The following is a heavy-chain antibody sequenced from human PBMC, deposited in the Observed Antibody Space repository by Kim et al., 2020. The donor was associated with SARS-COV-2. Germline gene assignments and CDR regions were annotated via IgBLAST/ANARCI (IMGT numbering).Heavy chain of an antibody. V-gene: IGHV4-34*01. Sequence: SETLSLTCAVYGGSFSGYYWSWIRQPPGKGLEWIGEINHSGSTNYNPSLKSRVTISVDTSKNQFSLKLSSVTAADTAVYYCARYSGYDPYYYYGMDVWGQGTTVTVSS. CDR2: INHSGST. CDR3: ARYSGYDPYYYYGMDV. D-gene: IGHD5-12*01. J-gene: IGHJ6*02. CDR1: GGSFSGYY.